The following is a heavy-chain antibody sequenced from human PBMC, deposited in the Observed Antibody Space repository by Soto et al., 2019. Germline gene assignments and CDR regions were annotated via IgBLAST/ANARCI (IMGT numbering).Heavy chain of an antibody. CDR1: GFTFSSYA. J-gene: IGHJ4*02. CDR3: ARVPDFRYCSTAPCYPHS. Sequence: GGSLRLSCAASGFTFSSYAMHWVRQAPGKGLEWVAVISYDGSNKYYADSVKGRFTISRDNSKNTLYLQMNSLRVEDTATYYCARVPDFRYCSTAPCYPHSWGQGTLVTVSS. CDR2: ISYDGSNK. V-gene: IGHV3-30-3*01. D-gene: IGHD2-2*01.